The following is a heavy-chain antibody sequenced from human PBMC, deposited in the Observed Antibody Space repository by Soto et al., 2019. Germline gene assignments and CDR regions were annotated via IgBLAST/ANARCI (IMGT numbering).Heavy chain of an antibody. D-gene: IGHD2-15*01. CDR3: ARDRGYDAHDYYYNAMDV. V-gene: IGHV3-21*01. CDR1: GFAFSSYW. J-gene: IGHJ6*02. Sequence: GVLRLSCAASGFAFSSYWMHWVRQAPGKGLEWVSAIRGFSPYTFYADSVKGRFTISRDNAKNSLYLQMNSLRAEDTAVYYCARDRGYDAHDYYYNAMDVWGQGTMVTVSS. CDR2: IRGFSPYT.